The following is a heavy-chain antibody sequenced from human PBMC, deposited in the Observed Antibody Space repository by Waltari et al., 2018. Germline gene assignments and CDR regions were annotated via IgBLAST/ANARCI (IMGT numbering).Heavy chain of an antibody. CDR3: ARDWGYNLPWFDP. CDR2: IKQDGSEK. D-gene: IGHD3-10*01. CDR1: DSTLGSIG. V-gene: IGHV3-7*01. J-gene: IGHJ5*02. Sequence: EVQLVESGGGWFRLGGPWDLPLPAPDSTLGSIGWTWFGRAPGKGREWVANIKQDGSEKYYVDSVKGRFTISRDNAKNSLYLQMNSLRAEDTAVYYCARDWGYNLPWFDPWGQGTLVTVSS.